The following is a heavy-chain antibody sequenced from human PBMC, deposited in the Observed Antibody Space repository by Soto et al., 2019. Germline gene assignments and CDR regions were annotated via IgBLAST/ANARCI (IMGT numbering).Heavy chain of an antibody. J-gene: IGHJ6*02. D-gene: IGHD6-13*01. V-gene: IGHV3-48*02. CDR1: GFTFSSYS. CDR3: ARDGYRYISSSYYYYYGMDV. Sequence: EVQLVESGGGLVQPGGSLRLSCAASGFTFSSYSMNWVRQAPGKGLEWVSYISSSSSTIYYADSVKGRFTISRDNAKNSLYLQMNSLRDEDTAVYYCARDGYRYISSSYYYYYGMDVWGQGTTVTVSS. CDR2: ISSSSSTI.